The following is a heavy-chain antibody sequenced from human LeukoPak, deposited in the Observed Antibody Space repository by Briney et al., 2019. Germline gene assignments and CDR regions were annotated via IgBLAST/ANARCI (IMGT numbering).Heavy chain of an antibody. V-gene: IGHV4-59*08. CDR3: ARLGAPAYCGGDCYRYYFDY. J-gene: IGHJ4*02. Sequence: PSETLSLTCTVSGGSIGTYYWSWIRQPPGKGLEWIGYIYYSGSTNYNPSLKSRVTISIDTSKNQFSLKLSSVTAADTAVYYCARLGAPAYCGGDCYRYYFDYWGQGTLVTVSS. CDR2: IYYSGST. CDR1: GGSIGTYY. D-gene: IGHD2-21*02.